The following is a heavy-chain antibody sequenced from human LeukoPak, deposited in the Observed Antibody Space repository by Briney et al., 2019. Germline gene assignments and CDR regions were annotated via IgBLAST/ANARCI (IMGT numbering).Heavy chain of an antibody. CDR1: GGSISSSSYY. D-gene: IGHD3-3*01. CDR3: ARETYYDFHFDP. J-gene: IGHJ5*02. CDR2: IYYSGST. Sequence: PSETLSLTCTVSGGSISSSSYYWGWIRQPPGKGLEWIGSIYYSGSTYYNPSLKSRVTISVDTPKNQFSLKLSSVTAADTAVYYCARETYYDFHFDPWGQGTLVTVSS. V-gene: IGHV4-39*01.